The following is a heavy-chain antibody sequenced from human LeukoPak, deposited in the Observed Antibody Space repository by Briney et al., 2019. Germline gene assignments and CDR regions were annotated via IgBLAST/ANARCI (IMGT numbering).Heavy chain of an antibody. CDR1: GGSISSSSYY. CDR3: ATQQQLVLEYFQH. Sequence: SETLSLTCTVSGGSISSSSYYWGWIRQPPGKGLEWIGSIYCSGSTYYNPSLKSRVTISVDTSKNQFSLKLSSVTAADTAVYYCATQQQLVLEYFQHWGQGTLVTVSS. CDR2: IYCSGST. J-gene: IGHJ1*01. V-gene: IGHV4-39*01. D-gene: IGHD6-13*01.